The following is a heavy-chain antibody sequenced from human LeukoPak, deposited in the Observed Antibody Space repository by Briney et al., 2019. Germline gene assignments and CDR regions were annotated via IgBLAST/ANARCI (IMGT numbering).Heavy chain of an antibody. CDR1: GFTFDDYA. D-gene: IGHD3-10*01. V-gene: IGHV3-9*03. CDR2: ISWNSGSI. Sequence: GRSLRLPCAASGFTFDDYAMHWVRHAPGKGLEWVSGISWNSGSIGYADSVKGRSTISRDNAKNSLYLQMNSLRAEDMALYYCAKVASGSGSYYDAFDIWGQGTMVTVSS. J-gene: IGHJ3*02. CDR3: AKVASGSGSYYDAFDI.